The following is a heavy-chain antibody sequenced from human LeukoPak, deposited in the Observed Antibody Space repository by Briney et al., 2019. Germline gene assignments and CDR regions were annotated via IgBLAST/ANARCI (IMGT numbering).Heavy chain of an antibody. J-gene: IGHJ5*02. CDR3: ARWGGVQFDP. CDR1: GYTFTGYY. CDR2: INPNSGGT. Sequence: ASVKVSCKASGYTFTGYYMHWVRQAPGQGLEWMGWINPNSGGTNYAQKFQGRVTMTRDTSISTVYMELTSLTSDDTAVYYCARWGGVQFDPWGQGTLVTVSS. V-gene: IGHV1-2*02. D-gene: IGHD2-8*01.